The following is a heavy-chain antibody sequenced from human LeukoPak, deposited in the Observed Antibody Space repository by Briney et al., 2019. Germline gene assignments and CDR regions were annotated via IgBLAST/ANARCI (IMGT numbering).Heavy chain of an antibody. D-gene: IGHD6-19*01. V-gene: IGHV3-23*01. CDR1: GFTFSNSA. CDR3: AKGIYSSGWSYFDC. CDR2: LSGSGITT. J-gene: IGHJ4*01. Sequence: GGYLRLSCAASGFTFSNSAMSWVRQAPGKGLEWVSTLSGSGITTYYADSVKGRFTISRDNSKNTLYLQMNSLRAEDTAAYYCAKGIYSSGWSYFDCWGHGTLVTVSS.